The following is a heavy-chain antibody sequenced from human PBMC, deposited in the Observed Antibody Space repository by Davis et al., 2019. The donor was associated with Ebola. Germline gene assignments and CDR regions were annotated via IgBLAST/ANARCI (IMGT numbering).Heavy chain of an antibody. V-gene: IGHV3-33*01. CDR1: GFTFSSYG. Sequence: GESLKISCAASGFTFSSYGMHWVRQAPGKGLEWVAVIWYDGSNKYYADSVKGRFTISRDNSKNTLYLQMNSLRAEDTAVYYCARVRGKVVPAAIGYYYYMDVWGKGTTVTVSS. J-gene: IGHJ6*03. CDR2: IWYDGSNK. CDR3: ARVRGKVVPAAIGYYYYMDV. D-gene: IGHD2-2*02.